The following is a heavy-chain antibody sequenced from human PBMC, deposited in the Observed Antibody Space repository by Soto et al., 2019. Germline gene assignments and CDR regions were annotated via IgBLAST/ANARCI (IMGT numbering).Heavy chain of an antibody. J-gene: IGHJ6*02. CDR1: GVNFRGYA. CDR3: ARSRSAMADGMNV. CDR2: IRIGPGIT. Sequence: GGSLRLSCEVSGVNFRGYAMSWVRQAPGKGLEWVSGIRIGPGITYYADSVKGRFTISSDISRKTVYLQMNNLRGEDTALYFCARSRSAMADGMNVWGQGXTVTVYS. V-gene: IGHV3-23*01. D-gene: IGHD5-18*01.